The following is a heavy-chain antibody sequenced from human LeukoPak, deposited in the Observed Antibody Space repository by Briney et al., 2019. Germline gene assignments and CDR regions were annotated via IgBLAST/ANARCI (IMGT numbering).Heavy chain of an antibody. D-gene: IGHD3-22*01. Sequence: SETLSLTCTVSGGSISGYYWSWIRQPPGKGLEWIGYIFSSGSTNYNPSLKSRVTISVDTSVNQFSLRLSSVTAADTAVYYCARHYYDRSDSYSFDYWGQGTLVTVS. CDR1: GGSISGYY. CDR2: IFSSGST. CDR3: ARHYYDRSDSYSFDY. V-gene: IGHV4-59*08. J-gene: IGHJ4*02.